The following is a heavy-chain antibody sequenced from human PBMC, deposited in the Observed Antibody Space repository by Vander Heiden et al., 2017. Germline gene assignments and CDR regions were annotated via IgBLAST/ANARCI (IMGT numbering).Heavy chain of an antibody. J-gene: IGHJ4*02. Sequence: EVQLVESGGGLVKPGGSLRLSWAASGSTFRNAWMCWVRQAPGKGLEWVGRIKSKTDGGTTDYAAPVKGRFTISRDDSKNTLYLQMNSLKTEDTAVYYCTTVEGYCSGGSCYSRDYWGQGTLVTVSS. CDR3: TTVEGYCSGGSCYSRDY. D-gene: IGHD2-15*01. V-gene: IGHV3-15*01. CDR2: IKSKTDGGTT. CDR1: GSTFRNAW.